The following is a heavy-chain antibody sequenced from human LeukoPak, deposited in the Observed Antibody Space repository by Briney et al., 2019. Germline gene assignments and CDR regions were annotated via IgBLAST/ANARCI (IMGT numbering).Heavy chain of an antibody. CDR3: ARGGASSKWLDP. CDR1: GGSISNYY. CDR2: IYNDGST. Sequence: PSETLSLTCTVSGGSISNYYWSWIRQPAGKGLEWIGRIYNDGSTKYNPSLQSRVTMSVDTSKNHFSLKLTPVTAADTALYYCARGGASSKWLDPWGQGTLVTVSS. J-gene: IGHJ5*02. D-gene: IGHD2-15*01. V-gene: IGHV4-4*07.